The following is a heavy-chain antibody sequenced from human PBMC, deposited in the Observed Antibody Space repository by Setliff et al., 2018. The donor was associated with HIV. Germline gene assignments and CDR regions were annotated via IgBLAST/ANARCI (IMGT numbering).Heavy chain of an antibody. J-gene: IGHJ4*02. CDR2: LSPSGTT. Sequence: SETLSRTCTVYGGSFSNYYTNWIRQPPGKGLEWIGELSPSGTTRSNPSLTSRVTISVDTSKNQFSLKLSSVTAADTGVYYCASRRGIEFYFDIWGQGTPVTVSS. CDR3: ASRRGIEFYFDI. CDR1: GGSFSNYY. V-gene: IGHV4-34*01. D-gene: IGHD3-10*01.